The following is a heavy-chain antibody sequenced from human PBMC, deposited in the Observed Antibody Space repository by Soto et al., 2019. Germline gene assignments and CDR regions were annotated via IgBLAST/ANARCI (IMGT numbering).Heavy chain of an antibody. CDR3: ASRDYGSGSYSDY. CDR1: GGSISSSSYY. Sequence: SETLSLTCTVSGGSISSSSYYWGWIRQPPGKGLEWIGSIYYSGSTYYNPSLKSRVTISVDTSKNQFSLKLSSVTAADTAVYYGASRDYGSGSYSDYWGQGTLVTVSS. CDR2: IYYSGST. D-gene: IGHD3-10*01. V-gene: IGHV4-39*01. J-gene: IGHJ4*02.